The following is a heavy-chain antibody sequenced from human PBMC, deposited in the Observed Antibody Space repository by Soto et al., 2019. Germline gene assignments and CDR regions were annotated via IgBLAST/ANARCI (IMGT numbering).Heavy chain of an antibody. Sequence: QVQLVESGGGVAQPGRSLRLSCAASGFTFSTYGMHWVRQAPGKGLEWVAVISYDGSSKHYADSVKGRFTISRDNSKNTLYLQMNSLRAEDTAVYYCAKSSLWYDSSGFQFWFFDLWGRGTLVTVSS. D-gene: IGHD3-22*01. CDR2: ISYDGSSK. V-gene: IGHV3-30*18. CDR3: AKSSLWYDSSGFQFWFFDL. CDR1: GFTFSTYG. J-gene: IGHJ2*01.